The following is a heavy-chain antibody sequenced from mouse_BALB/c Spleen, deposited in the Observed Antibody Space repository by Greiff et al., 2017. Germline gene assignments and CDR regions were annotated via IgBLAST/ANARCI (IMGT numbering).Heavy chain of an antibody. J-gene: IGHJ3*01. D-gene: IGHD2-4*01. CDR3: ARWDYDYDVAY. V-gene: IGHV5-17*02. CDR1: GFTFSSFG. Sequence: EVKLVESGGGLVQPGGSRKLSCAASGFTFSSFGMHWVRQAPEKGLEWVAYISSGSSTIYYADTVKGRFTISSDNPKNTLYLQMTSLRSEDTAMYYCARWDYDYDVAYWGQGTLVTVSA. CDR2: ISSGSSTI.